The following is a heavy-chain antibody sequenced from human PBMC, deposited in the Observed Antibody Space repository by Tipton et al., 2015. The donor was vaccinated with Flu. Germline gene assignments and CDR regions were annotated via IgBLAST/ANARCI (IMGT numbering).Heavy chain of an antibody. J-gene: IGHJ6*02. V-gene: IGHV1-18*01. Sequence: QLVQSGAEVKKPGASVKVSCKASGYIFTTYGISWVRQAPGQGLEWMGWISGFNGNANYAQKVQGRVTMTTDTSTSTAYMELRSLISDDTAVYYCGRGGDCSRTSCLGPDYYGMDAWGQGTTVTVSS. CDR1: GYIFTTYG. CDR3: GRGGDCSRTSCLGPDYYGMDA. D-gene: IGHD2-2*01. CDR2: ISGFNGNA.